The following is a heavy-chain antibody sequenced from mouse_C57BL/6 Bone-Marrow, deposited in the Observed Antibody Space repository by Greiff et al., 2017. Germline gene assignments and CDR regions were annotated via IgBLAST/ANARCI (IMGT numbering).Heavy chain of an antibody. CDR1: GYTFTSYG. D-gene: IGHD1-1*01. Sequence: VQLQQSGAELARPGASVKLSCKASGYTFTSYGISWVKQRTGQGLEWIGEIYPRSGNTYYNEKFKGKATLTADKSSSTAYMELRSRTSEDSAVYFCARRATVVATRAWFAYWGQGTLVTVSA. V-gene: IGHV1-81*01. J-gene: IGHJ3*01. CDR3: ARRATVVATRAWFAY. CDR2: IYPRSGNT.